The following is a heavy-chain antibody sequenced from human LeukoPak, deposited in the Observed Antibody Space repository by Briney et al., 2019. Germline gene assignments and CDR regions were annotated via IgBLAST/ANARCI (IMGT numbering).Heavy chain of an antibody. CDR1: GGSISSYY. CDR2: IYTSGST. Sequence: SETLSLTCTVSGGSISSYYWSWIRQPAGKGLEWIGRIYTSGSTNYNPSLKSRVTMSVDTSKNQFSLKLSSVTAADTAVYYSARDYYDSSGYYDWYFDLWGRGTLVTVSS. D-gene: IGHD3-22*01. CDR3: ARDYYDSSGYYDWYFDL. J-gene: IGHJ2*01. V-gene: IGHV4-4*07.